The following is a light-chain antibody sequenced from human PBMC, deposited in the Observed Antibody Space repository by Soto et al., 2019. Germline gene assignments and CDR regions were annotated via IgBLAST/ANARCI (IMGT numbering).Light chain of an antibody. CDR2: GAS. Sequence: DIQMTQSPSSVSASVGDRVTVTCRASQDINNWLVWFQQKPGKAPKLLIYGASRLLTGVPSRFSGSGSGTDFTLTISSLQPEDFATYYWQQAHRFPYTFGQGTKLEIK. V-gene: IGKV1-12*01. CDR1: QDINNW. CDR3: QQAHRFPYT. J-gene: IGKJ2*01.